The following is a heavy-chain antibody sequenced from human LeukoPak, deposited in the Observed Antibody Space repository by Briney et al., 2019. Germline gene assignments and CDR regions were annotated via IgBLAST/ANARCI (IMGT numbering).Heavy chain of an antibody. D-gene: IGHD1-26*01. J-gene: IGHJ6*02. CDR3: VKDRGGSPFYGMDV. CDR1: GFTFSIYA. CDR2: ISGSGGAGI. V-gene: IGHV3-23*01. Sequence: GGSLRLSCAGSGFTFSIYAMRWVRQAPGKGLEWVSTISGSGGAGIYYADSVKGRFTVSRDNSRNTLYLPMNSLRAEDTAVYYCVKDRGGSPFYGMDVWGQGTTVTVSS.